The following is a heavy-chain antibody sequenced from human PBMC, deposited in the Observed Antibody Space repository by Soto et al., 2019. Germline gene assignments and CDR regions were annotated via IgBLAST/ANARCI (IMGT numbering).Heavy chain of an antibody. CDR3: ARDPYLVGDPYYYYGMDV. CDR1: GFTFSSYA. J-gene: IGHJ6*02. V-gene: IGHV3-30-3*01. CDR2: ISYDGSNK. D-gene: IGHD4-17*01. Sequence: QVQLVESGGGVVQPGRSLRLSCAASGFTFSSYAMHWVRQAPGKGLEWVAVISYDGSNKYYADSVKGRFTISRDNSKNTLYLQMNSLRAEDTAVYYCARDPYLVGDPYYYYGMDVWGQGTTVTVSS.